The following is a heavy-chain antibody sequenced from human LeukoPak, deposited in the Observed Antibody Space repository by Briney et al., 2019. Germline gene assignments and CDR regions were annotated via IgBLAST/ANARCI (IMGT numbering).Heavy chain of an antibody. CDR1: GFTFSSYE. CDR3: ARSAYCGGDCYSGLDY. CDR2: ISSSGSTI. D-gene: IGHD2-21*02. J-gene: IGHJ4*02. V-gene: IGHV3-48*03. Sequence: PGGSLRLSCAASGFTFSSYEMNWVRQAPGKGLEWVSYISSSGSTIYYADSVKGRFTISRDNAKNSLYLQMNSLRAEDTAVYYCARSAYCGGDCYSGLDYWGQGTLVTVSS.